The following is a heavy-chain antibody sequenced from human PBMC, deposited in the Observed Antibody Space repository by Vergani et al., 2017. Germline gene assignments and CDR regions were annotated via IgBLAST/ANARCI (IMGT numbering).Heavy chain of an antibody. Sequence: QVQLVESGGGVVQPGRSLRLSCAASGFTFSSYAMHWVRQAPGKGLEWVAVISYDGSNKYYADSVKGRFTISGDNSKNTLYLQMNSLRAEDTAVYYCARSNIVVGTAAFLDVDYWGQGTLVTVSS. CDR1: GFTFSSYA. CDR2: ISYDGSNK. D-gene: IGHD2-21*02. CDR3: ARSNIVVGTAAFLDVDY. V-gene: IGHV3-30-3*01. J-gene: IGHJ4*02.